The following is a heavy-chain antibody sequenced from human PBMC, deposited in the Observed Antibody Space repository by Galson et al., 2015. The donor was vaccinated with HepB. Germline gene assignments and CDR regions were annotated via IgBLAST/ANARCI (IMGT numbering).Heavy chain of an antibody. CDR3: VNLGGIQPDY. CDR1: GFTFSSYA. Sequence: SLRLSCAASGFTFSSYAMHWVRQAPGKGLEYVSAISSNGGSTYYADSVKGRFTISRDNSKNTLYLQMSSLRAEDTAVYYCVNLGGIQPDYWGQGTLVTVSS. D-gene: IGHD3-16*01. CDR2: ISSNGGST. V-gene: IGHV3-64D*06. J-gene: IGHJ4*02.